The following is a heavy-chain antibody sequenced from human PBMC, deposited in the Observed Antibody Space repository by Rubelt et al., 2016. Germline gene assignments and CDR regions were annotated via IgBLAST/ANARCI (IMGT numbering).Heavy chain of an antibody. D-gene: IGHD3-22*01. J-gene: IGHJ4*02. Sequence: GKGLEWMGIIYPGDSDTRYSPSFQGQVTISAGKSISTAYLQWSSLKASDTAMYYCARRSDSSGYYYLNWGQGTLVTVSS. CDR3: ARRSDSSGYYYLN. CDR2: IYPGDSDT. V-gene: IGHV5-51*01.